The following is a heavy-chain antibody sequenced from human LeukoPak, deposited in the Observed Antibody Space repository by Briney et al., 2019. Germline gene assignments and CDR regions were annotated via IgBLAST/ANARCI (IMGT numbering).Heavy chain of an antibody. V-gene: IGHV3-30*18. D-gene: IGHD1-26*01. CDR1: GFTFSSFS. CDR3: AKGRVGANGYYYYGMDV. Sequence: GGSQRLSCAATGFTFSSFSMHWVRQAPGKGLEWVAVTSYDGSNKYYADSVKGRFTISRDNSKNTLSLQMNSLRTEDTAVYYCAKGRVGANGYYYYGMDVWGQGTTVTVSS. J-gene: IGHJ6*02. CDR2: TSYDGSNK.